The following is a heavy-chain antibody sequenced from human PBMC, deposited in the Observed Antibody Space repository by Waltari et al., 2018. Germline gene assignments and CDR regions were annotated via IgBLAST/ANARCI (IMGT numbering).Heavy chain of an antibody. CDR1: GFIFGDYD. J-gene: IGHJ4*02. CDR3: ARDLDASGGDYFDG. CDR2: IGSRSGYI. V-gene: IGHV3-21*02. Sequence: VQLVESGGGLVKPGGSLRLSCAASGFIFGDYDMNWLRQAPGRGLEWVSSIGSRSGYIFYADSVKGRFTISRDNAKNSLYLQMSGLRAEDTAVYYCARDLDASGGDYFDGWGQGTLVSVSS. D-gene: IGHD6-19*01.